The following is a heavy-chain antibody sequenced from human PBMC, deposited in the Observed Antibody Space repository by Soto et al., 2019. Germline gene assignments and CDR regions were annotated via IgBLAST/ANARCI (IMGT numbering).Heavy chain of an antibody. V-gene: IGHV3-30*03. CDR1: GFTFSSYG. Sequence: GGSLRLSCAASGFTFSSYGMHWVRQAPGKGLEWVAVISYDGSNKYYADSVKGRFTISRDNSKNTLYLQMNSLRAEDTAVYYCASTPGYSSQSYYYYYMDVWGKGTTVTVSS. D-gene: IGHD6-13*01. CDR3: ASTPGYSSQSYYYYYMDV. J-gene: IGHJ6*03. CDR2: ISYDGSNK.